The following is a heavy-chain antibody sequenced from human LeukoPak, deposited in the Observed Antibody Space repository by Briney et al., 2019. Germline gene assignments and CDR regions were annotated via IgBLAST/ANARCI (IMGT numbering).Heavy chain of an antibody. V-gene: IGHV3-11*04. CDR3: ARGTYSTSIAVDY. D-gene: IGHD6-6*01. Sequence: GGSLRLSCAASGFTFSDYYMSWIRQAPGKGLEWVSYISSSGSTIYYADSVKGRFTISRDNAKNSLYLQMKRLRAEDTAVYYCARGTYSTSIAVDYWGQGTLVTVSS. CDR1: GFTFSDYY. CDR2: ISSSGSTI. J-gene: IGHJ4*02.